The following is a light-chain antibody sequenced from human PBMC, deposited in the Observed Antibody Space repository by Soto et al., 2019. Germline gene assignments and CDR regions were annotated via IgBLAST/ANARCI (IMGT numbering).Light chain of an antibody. J-gene: IGKJ2*01. V-gene: IGKV3D-15*01. CDR2: GAS. Sequence: EIVMTQSPATLSVSPGERATLSCRASQSVSSSLAWYQHKPGQAPRLLIYGASIRATGIPARFSGSGSATEFTLTISSLQSEDFAAYYCQQYNNRYPFGQATKLQIQ. CDR3: QQYNNRYP. CDR1: QSVSSS.